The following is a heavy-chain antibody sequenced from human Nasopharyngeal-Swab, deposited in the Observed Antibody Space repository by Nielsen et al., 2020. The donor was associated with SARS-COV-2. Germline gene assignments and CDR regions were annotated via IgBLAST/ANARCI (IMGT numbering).Heavy chain of an antibody. Sequence: SETLSLTCTVSGGSISSGGYYWSWLRQHPGKGLEWIGYIYYSGSTYYNPSLKSRVTISVDASKNQFSLKLSSVTAADTAVYYCARVLTRNLVVALVLDAFDIWGQGTMVTVSS. CDR1: GGSISSGGYY. D-gene: IGHD2-15*01. CDR2: IYYSGST. V-gene: IGHV4-31*03. CDR3: ARVLTRNLVVALVLDAFDI. J-gene: IGHJ3*02.